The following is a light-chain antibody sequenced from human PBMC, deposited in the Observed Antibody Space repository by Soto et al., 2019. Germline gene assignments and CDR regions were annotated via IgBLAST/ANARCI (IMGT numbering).Light chain of an antibody. CDR3: QQYAVSPPRT. Sequence: EIVLTQSPGTLSLSPGERATLSCRASQSISSSYLAWYQQKPGQAPRLLIYGASSRATGIPDRFSGSGSGTDFTLTISRLEPEDLAVYYCQQYAVSPPRTFGQGTKVEIK. CDR2: GAS. J-gene: IGKJ1*01. CDR1: QSISSSY. V-gene: IGKV3-20*01.